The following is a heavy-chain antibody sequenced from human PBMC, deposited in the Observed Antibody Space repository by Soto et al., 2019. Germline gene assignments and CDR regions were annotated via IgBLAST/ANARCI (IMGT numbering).Heavy chain of an antibody. CDR2: IDPSGDRT. CDR1: GYTFPIYY. D-gene: IGHD3-3*01. CDR3: ARDQGLSILVVVVDPNLDF. J-gene: IGHJ4*02. Sequence: QVQLVQSGTEVKKPGASVKVSCKASGYTFPIYYMHWVRQAPGQGLEWMGVIDPSGDRTSYAQKFQGRVTRTGDTSTSTGYMELGSLRFEDTAVYYCARDQGLSILVVVVDPNLDFWGQGTLVTVSS. V-gene: IGHV1-46*01.